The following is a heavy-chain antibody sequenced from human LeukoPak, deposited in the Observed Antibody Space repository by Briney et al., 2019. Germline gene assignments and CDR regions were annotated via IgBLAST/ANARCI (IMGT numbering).Heavy chain of an antibody. CDR3: ARDSDYYDSSGYSGDAFDI. CDR1: GYTFTSYG. CDR2: ISAYNGNT. J-gene: IGHJ3*02. V-gene: IGHV1-18*01. Sequence: ASVKVSCKASGYTFTSYGISWVRQAPGQGLEWMGWISAYNGNTNYAQKLQGRATMTTDTSTSTAYMELRSLRSDDTAVYYCARDSDYYDSSGYSGDAFDIWGQGTMVTVSS. D-gene: IGHD3-22*01.